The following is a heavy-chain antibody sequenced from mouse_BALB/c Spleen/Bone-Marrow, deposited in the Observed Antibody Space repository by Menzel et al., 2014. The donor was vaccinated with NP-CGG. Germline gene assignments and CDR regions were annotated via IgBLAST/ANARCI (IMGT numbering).Heavy chain of an antibody. CDR3: VKLPNWDYAMDY. Sequence: QDQIQQPGPGLVAPSQSLSITCTVSGFSLTNYAASWVRQPPGKGLEWLGVIWGDGSTNYHSALISRLSISKDNSKSQVFLKLNSVQADDTATYFCVKLPNWDYAMDYWGQGTSVTVSS. CDR2: IWGDGST. J-gene: IGHJ4*01. CDR1: GFSLTNYA. V-gene: IGHV2-3*01. D-gene: IGHD4-1*01.